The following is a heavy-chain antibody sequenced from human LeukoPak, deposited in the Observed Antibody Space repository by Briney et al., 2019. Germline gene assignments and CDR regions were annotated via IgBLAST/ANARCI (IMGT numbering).Heavy chain of an antibody. V-gene: IGHV1-18*01. Sequence: ASVKVSCKASGYTFTSYGISWVRQAPGQGLEWMGWISAYNGNTNYAQKLQGRVTMTTDTSTSTAYMELRSLRSDDTAVYYCARVLRLDSSGPSTGLGYWGQGTLVTVSS. J-gene: IGHJ4*02. D-gene: IGHD3-22*01. CDR1: GYTFTSYG. CDR3: ARVLRLDSSGPSTGLGY. CDR2: ISAYNGNT.